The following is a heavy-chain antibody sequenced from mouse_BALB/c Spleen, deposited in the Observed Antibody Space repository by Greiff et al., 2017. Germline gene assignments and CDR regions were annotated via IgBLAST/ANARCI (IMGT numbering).Heavy chain of an antibody. V-gene: IGHV7-3*02. CDR3: ARDGGNWFAY. Sequence: EVQGVESGGGLVQPGGSLRLSCATSGFTFTDYYMSWVRQPPGKALEWLGFIRNKANGYTTAYSASVKGRFTISRDNSQSILYLQMNTLRAEDRATYYGARDGGNWFAYGGQGTLVTVSA. J-gene: IGHJ3*01. CDR2: IRNKANGYTT. D-gene: IGHD1-1*02. CDR1: GFTFTDYY.